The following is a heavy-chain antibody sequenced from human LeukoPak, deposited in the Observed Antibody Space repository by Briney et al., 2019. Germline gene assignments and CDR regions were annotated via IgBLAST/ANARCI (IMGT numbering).Heavy chain of an antibody. D-gene: IGHD3-3*01. J-gene: IGHJ6*03. CDR3: ARSYYDFWSGYYYGVYYMDV. CDR1: GYSFTSYW. V-gene: IGHV5-51*01. Sequence: GESLKISCKGSGYSFTSYWIGWVRQMPGKGLEWMGIIYPGDSDTRYCPSFQGQVTISADKSISTAYLQWSSLKASDTAMYYCARSYYDFWSGYYYGVYYMDVWGKGTTVTVSS. CDR2: IYPGDSDT.